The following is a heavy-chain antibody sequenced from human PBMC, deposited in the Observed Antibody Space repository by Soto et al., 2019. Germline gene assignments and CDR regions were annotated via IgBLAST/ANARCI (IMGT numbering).Heavy chain of an antibody. CDR2: IKSKTAGGTT. D-gene: IGHD3-10*01. V-gene: IGHV3-15*07. Sequence: EVQLVESGGGLVKHGGSLTLSCAASGFTFTYAWMNWVRQAPGTGLEWVGRIKSKTAGGTTDYTAPVKGRFTISRDDSKHTLFLQMNSLKAEDTAVYYCATDGGAWGQGTLVTVSS. J-gene: IGHJ5*02. CDR1: GFTFTYAW. CDR3: ATDGGA.